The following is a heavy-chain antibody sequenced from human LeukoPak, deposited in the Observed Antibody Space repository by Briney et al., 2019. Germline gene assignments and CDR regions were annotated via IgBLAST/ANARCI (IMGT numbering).Heavy chain of an antibody. CDR2: IYYSGST. CDR1: GGSISSSSYY. CDR3: ARHGRVVTPLGYYYYMDV. J-gene: IGHJ6*03. D-gene: IGHD4-23*01. Sequence: SETLSLTCTVSGGSISSSSYYWGWIRQPPGKGLEWIGSIYYSGSTYYNPSLKSRVTISVDTSKNQFSLKLSSVTAADTAVYYCARHGRVVTPLGYYYYMDVWGKGTTVTVSS. V-gene: IGHV4-39*01.